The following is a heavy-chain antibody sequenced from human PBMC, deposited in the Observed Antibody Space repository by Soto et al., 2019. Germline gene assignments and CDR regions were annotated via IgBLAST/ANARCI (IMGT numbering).Heavy chain of an antibody. D-gene: IGHD1-20*01. Sequence: ASVEVSCKXSGYTFSTRGISWVRQAPGQGLEWVGWIRPDNGNRKSAQRLQGRVTLTTDTSASTAYMELRGLTSDDTAMYYCARDTESNRYNDWGQGTLVTVSS. CDR2: IRPDNGNR. V-gene: IGHV1-18*01. CDR1: GYTFSTRG. CDR3: ARDTESNRYND. J-gene: IGHJ1*01.